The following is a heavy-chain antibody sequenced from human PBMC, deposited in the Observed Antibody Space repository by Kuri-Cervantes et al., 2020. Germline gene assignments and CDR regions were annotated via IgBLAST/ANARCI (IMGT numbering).Heavy chain of an antibody. J-gene: IGHJ6*02. Sequence: ESLKISCTVSGGSISSYYWSSIRQPPGTGLEWNGYIYSSGSTNYNPSLKSRVTISVDTSKNQFSRKLSSVTAADPAVYYCARAGYCSSTSCSVLRYFDWSRRGMDVWGQGTTVTVSS. CDR1: GGSISSYY. CDR2: IYSSGST. CDR3: ARAGYCSSTSCSVLRYFDWSRRGMDV. V-gene: IGHV4-59*01. D-gene: IGHD2-2*01.